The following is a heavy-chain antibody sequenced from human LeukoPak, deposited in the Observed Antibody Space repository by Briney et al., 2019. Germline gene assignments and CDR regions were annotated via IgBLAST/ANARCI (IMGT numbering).Heavy chain of an antibody. CDR1: GDSMNSSNW. CDR2: IYQGGRT. CDR3: ARGDAGGYPDY. J-gene: IGHJ4*02. Sequence: SETLSLTCAVSGDSMNSSNWWSWVRQSPGKGLEWIGEIYQGGRTNYKSSLKSRVSISVDKSRNQLSLKLTSVTAADTAVYYCARGDAGGYPDYWGQGTLATVSS. D-gene: IGHD2-8*02. V-gene: IGHV4-4*02.